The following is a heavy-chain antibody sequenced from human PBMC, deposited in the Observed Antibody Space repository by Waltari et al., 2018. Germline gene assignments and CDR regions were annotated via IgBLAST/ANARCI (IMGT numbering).Heavy chain of an antibody. CDR3: AREGAKYYDILTGPAPNWFDP. D-gene: IGHD3-9*01. CDR1: GGTFSSYT. V-gene: IGHV1-69*08. Sequence: QVQLVQSGAEVKKPGSSVKVSCKASGGTFSSYTISWVRQAPGQGLEWMGRIIPILGIANYAQKFQGRVTITADKSTSTAYMELSSLRSEDTAVYYCAREGAKYYDILTGPAPNWFDPWGQGTLVTVSS. J-gene: IGHJ5*02. CDR2: IIPILGIA.